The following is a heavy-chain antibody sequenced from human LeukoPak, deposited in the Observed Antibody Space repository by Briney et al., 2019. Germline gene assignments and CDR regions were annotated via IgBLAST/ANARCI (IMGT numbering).Heavy chain of an antibody. CDR1: PYTFTRYD. Sequence: GASVNVSCKASPYTFTRYDINWVRQATGQGREWMGWRNPNSGNTGYAQKFQGRVTMTRNTSISTAYMELSSLRSEGTAVYYCARGAPGSYCSGGSCPYFDYWGQGTLISVSS. J-gene: IGHJ4*02. CDR2: RNPNSGNT. CDR3: ARGAPGSYCSGGSCPYFDY. D-gene: IGHD2-15*01. V-gene: IGHV1-8*01.